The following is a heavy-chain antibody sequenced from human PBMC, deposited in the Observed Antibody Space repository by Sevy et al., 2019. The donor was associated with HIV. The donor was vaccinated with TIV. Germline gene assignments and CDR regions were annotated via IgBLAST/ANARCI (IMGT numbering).Heavy chain of an antibody. CDR2: FDPEDGET. V-gene: IGHV1-24*01. CDR1: GYTLTGLS. CDR3: ATAREDYQDSSGYLDF. Sequence: ASVKVSCKVSGYTLTGLSMHWVRQAPGKGLEWMGRFDPEDGETIYAQNFQGRVTLTEDTSRDTAYMELSSLRYEDTAVYYCATAREDYQDSSGYLDFWGQGTLVTVSS. D-gene: IGHD3-22*01. J-gene: IGHJ4*02.